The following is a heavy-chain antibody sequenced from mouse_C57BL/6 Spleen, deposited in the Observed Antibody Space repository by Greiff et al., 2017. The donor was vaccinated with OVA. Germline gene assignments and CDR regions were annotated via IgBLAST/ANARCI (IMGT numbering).Heavy chain of an antibody. V-gene: IGHV5-4*01. CDR3: ARDHDGTGLDY. CDR2: ISDGGSYT. CDR1: GFTFSSYA. Sequence: EVKLMESGGGLVKPGGSLKLSCAASGFTFSSYAMSWVRQTPEKRLEWVATISDGGSYTYYPDNVKGRFTISRDNAKNNLYLQMSQLKSEDTAMYYCARDHDGTGLDYWGQGTTLTVSS. J-gene: IGHJ2*01. D-gene: IGHD2-3*01.